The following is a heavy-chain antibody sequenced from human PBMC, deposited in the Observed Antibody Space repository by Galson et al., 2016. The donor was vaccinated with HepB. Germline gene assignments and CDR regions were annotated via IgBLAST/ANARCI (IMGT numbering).Heavy chain of an antibody. D-gene: IGHD6-13*01. J-gene: IGHJ4*02. CDR1: GFTFSSYW. CDR2: IKQDGSEK. V-gene: IGHV3-7*04. Sequence: SLRLSCAASGFTFSSYWMSWVRQAPAKGLEWLANIKQDGSEKYYVDSVRGRFTISRDNAMNSLYLHMSSLRAEDTALYYCTRTISATAGIDWGQGTLVTVSA. CDR3: TRTISATAGID.